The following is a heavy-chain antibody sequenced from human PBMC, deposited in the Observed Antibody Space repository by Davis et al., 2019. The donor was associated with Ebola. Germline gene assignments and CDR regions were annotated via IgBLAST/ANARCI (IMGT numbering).Heavy chain of an antibody. CDR1: GGSISSYY. CDR2: IYYSGST. Sequence: SETLSLTCTVSGGSISSYYWSWIRQPPGKGLEWIGYIYYSGSTNYNPSLKSRVTISVDTSKNQFSLKLSSVTAADTALYYCARDSSSASGMDVWGKGTTVTVSS. D-gene: IGHD2-2*01. V-gene: IGHV4-59*12. J-gene: IGHJ6*04. CDR3: ARDSSSASGMDV.